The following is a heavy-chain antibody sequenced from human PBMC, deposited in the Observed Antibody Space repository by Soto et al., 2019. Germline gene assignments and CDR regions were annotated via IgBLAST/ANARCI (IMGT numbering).Heavy chain of an antibody. V-gene: IGHV1-18*01. J-gene: IGHJ6*02. CDR1: GYTFTSYG. Sequence: QVQLVQSGAEVKKPGASVKVSCKASGYTFTSYGISWVRQAPGQGLEWMGWISAYNGNTNYAQKFQGRVTMTTDTSTSTDYMELSSLRSDDTAVYYCARGVKYCTNGVCSFSGMDVGGQGTTVTVSS. CDR3: ARGVKYCTNGVCSFSGMDV. CDR2: ISAYNGNT. D-gene: IGHD2-8*01.